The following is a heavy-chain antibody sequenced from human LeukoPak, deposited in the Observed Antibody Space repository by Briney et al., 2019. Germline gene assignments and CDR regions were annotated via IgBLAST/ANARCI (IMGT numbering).Heavy chain of an antibody. Sequence: SVKVSCKASGGTFSSYAISWVRQAPGQGLEWMGRIIPILGIANYAQKFQGRVTITADKSTSTAYMELSSLRSEDTAVYYCARALRYYYDSSGYYYPLGYWGQGTLVTVSS. J-gene: IGHJ4*02. CDR2: IIPILGIA. CDR1: GGTFSSYA. CDR3: ARALRYYYDSSGYYYPLGY. V-gene: IGHV1-69*04. D-gene: IGHD3-22*01.